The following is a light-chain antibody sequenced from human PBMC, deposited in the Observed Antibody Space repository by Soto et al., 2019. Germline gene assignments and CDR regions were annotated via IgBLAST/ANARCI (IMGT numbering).Light chain of an antibody. J-gene: IGLJ2*01. CDR2: DVS. V-gene: IGLV2-14*01. CDR3: SSYTSSSTV. Sequence: QSVLTQPASVYGSPGQSITISCTGTSSDVGGYNYVSWYQQHPGKAPKLMIYDVSNRPSGVSNRFSGSKSGNTASLTISGLQAEDEADYYCSSYTSSSTVFSGGTKVTVL. CDR1: SSDVGGYNY.